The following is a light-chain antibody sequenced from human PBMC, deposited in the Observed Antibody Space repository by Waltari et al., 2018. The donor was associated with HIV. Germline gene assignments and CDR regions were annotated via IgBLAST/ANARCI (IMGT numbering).Light chain of an antibody. J-gene: IGLJ1*01. Sequence: LTQPASVSGSPGPSITISCTGTSSDIGGYNYVSWYRQHPGNAPKHMIYDVSKRPSGVSDRFSASKSGNTASLTISGLQAEDEADHYCASYASGNSYVFGTGTKVTVL. V-gene: IGLV2-14*03. CDR2: DVS. CDR3: ASYASGNSYV. CDR1: SSDIGGYNY.